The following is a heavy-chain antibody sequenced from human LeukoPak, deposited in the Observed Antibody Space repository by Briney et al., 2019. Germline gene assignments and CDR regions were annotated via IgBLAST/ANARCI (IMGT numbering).Heavy chain of an antibody. CDR2: INTNTGNP. Sequence: ASVKVSCKASEYTFTNYAMNWVRQAPGQGLEWMGWINTNTGNPTYAQDFTGRFVFSLDTSVSTAYLQISSLKADDTAVYYCARDPMGYCSSTSCYPSAFDIWGQGTMVTVSS. CDR3: ARDPMGYCSSTSCYPSAFDI. V-gene: IGHV7-4-1*02. J-gene: IGHJ3*02. D-gene: IGHD2-2*01. CDR1: EYTFTNYA.